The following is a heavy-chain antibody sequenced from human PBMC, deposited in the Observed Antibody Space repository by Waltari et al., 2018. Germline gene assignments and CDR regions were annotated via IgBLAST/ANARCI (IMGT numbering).Heavy chain of an antibody. CDR3: AKVGVGLTTWYPFDV. Sequence: QVHLVESGGGVVQPGGSLSLSFAASGFTFSAYGLHWVRQAPGKGLEWVAFIRYDASDIYYRDSVKGRFTISRDNSKNTLFLQMSSLRPEDTAVYYCAKVGVGLTTWYPFDVWGQGTMVTVSS. D-gene: IGHD1-1*01. CDR2: IRYDASDI. V-gene: IGHV3-30*02. CDR1: GFTFSAYG. J-gene: IGHJ3*01.